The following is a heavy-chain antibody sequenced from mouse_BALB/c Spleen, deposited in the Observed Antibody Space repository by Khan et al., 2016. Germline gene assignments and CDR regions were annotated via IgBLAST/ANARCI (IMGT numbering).Heavy chain of an antibody. CDR3: IRSFWDYYGSTWYFDV. D-gene: IGHD1-1*01. CDR1: GYTFTDYE. J-gene: IGHJ1*01. CDR2: IHPGIGGT. V-gene: IGHV1-15*01. Sequence: QVQLQQSGTELVRPGTSVKLSCKALGYTFTDYEMHWVKQTPVRGLEWIGAIHPGIGGTAYNQNFRGRATLTADKSSSTAYMELSSLTPEDSAIXYCIRSFWDYYGSTWYFDVWGAGTTVTVSS.